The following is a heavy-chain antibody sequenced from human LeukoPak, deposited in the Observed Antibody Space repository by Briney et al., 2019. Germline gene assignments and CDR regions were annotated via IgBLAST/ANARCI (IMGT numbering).Heavy chain of an antibody. Sequence: GGSLRLSCAASGFTFDHYAMSWVRQAPGKGLEWVSTISGSGASTYYADSLRGRFTIMRDNSKNTLYLQMNSLRAEDTAVYYCARGRGFMGFDYWGQGTLVTVSS. CDR1: GFTFDHYA. V-gene: IGHV3-23*01. J-gene: IGHJ4*02. D-gene: IGHD3-10*01. CDR2: ISGSGAST. CDR3: ARGRGFMGFDY.